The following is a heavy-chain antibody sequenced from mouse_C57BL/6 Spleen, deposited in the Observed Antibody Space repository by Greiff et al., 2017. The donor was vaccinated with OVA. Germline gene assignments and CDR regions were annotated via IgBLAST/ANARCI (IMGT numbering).Heavy chain of an antibody. Sequence: QVQLKESGAELVKPGASVKISCKASGYAFSSYWMHWVKQRPGRGLEWIGRIDPNSGGTKYNEKFKSKATLTVDKPSSTAYMQLSSLTSEDSAVYYCARSSDYDGYFDGWGTGTTVTVSS. CDR2: IDPNSGGT. CDR3: ARSSDYDGYFDG. J-gene: IGHJ1*03. D-gene: IGHD2-4*01. V-gene: IGHV1-62-3*01. CDR1: GYAFSSYW.